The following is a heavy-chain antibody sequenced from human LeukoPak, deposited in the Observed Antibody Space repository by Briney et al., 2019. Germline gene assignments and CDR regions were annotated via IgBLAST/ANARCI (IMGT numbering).Heavy chain of an antibody. J-gene: IGHJ4*02. CDR2: IYCSGIT. CDR3: ARHILSYYGSGSYYNAAYYFDY. V-gene: IGHV4-39*01. CDR1: GGSIRSSSYY. Sequence: SETLSLTCTVSGGSIRSSSYYWGWIRQPPGKGLEWIGTIYCSGITYYNPSLKSRVTISVDTSKNQFSLKLSSVTAADTAVYYCARHILSYYGSGSYYNAAYYFDYWGQGTLVTVSS. D-gene: IGHD3-10*01.